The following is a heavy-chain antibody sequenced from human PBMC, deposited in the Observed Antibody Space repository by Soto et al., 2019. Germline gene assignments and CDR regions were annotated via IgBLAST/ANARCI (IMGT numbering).Heavy chain of an antibody. CDR2: ISYDGSNK. V-gene: IGHV3-30*18. Sequence: QVQLVESGGGVVQPGRSLRLSCAASGFTFSSYGMHWVRQAPGKWLEWVAVISYDGSNKYYADSVKGRFTISRDNSKNTLNLQMNRLRAEDTAVYYCAKGPAIVVVPAPMNYDYGMDVWGQGTTVTVSS. CDR3: AKGPAIVVVPAPMNYDYGMDV. D-gene: IGHD2-2*01. CDR1: GFTFSSYG. J-gene: IGHJ6*02.